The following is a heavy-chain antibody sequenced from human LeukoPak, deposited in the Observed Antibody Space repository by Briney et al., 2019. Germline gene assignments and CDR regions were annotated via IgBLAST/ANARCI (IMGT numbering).Heavy chain of an antibody. CDR3: AKDLDFWSGYWKLFDY. CDR1: GFTFSSYS. V-gene: IGHV3-21*04. CDR2: ISSSSSYI. J-gene: IGHJ4*02. Sequence: GGSLRLSCAASGFTFSSYSMNWVRQAPGKGLEWVSSISSSSSYIYYADSVKGRFTISRDNSKNTLYLQMNSLRAEDTAVYYCAKDLDFWSGYWKLFDYWGQGTLVTVSS. D-gene: IGHD3-3*01.